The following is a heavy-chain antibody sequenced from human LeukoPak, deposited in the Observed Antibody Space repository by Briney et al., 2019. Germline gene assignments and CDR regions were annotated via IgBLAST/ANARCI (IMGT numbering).Heavy chain of an antibody. D-gene: IGHD6-19*01. V-gene: IGHV2-5*02. J-gene: IGHJ4*02. CDR1: GFSIASSGVD. Sequence: SGPTLVKPTQTLTLTCTLSGFSIASSGVDVGWIRQPPGKALEWLALIYGDDDKYYSPSLKSRLTITKDTSKNHVVLTMTNMDPVDTAIYHCARKRSGCYSEFDHWGQGTLVTVSS. CDR3: ARKRSGCYSEFDH. CDR2: IYGDDDK.